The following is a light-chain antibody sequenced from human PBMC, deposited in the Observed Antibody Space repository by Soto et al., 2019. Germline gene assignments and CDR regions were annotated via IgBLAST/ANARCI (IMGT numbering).Light chain of an antibody. J-gene: IGKJ1*01. CDR2: DAS. Sequence: EIVMTQSPATLSVSPGERATLSCRASQSVSSSYLAWYQQKPGQAPRLLIYDASSRATGIPDRFSGSGSGTDFTLTISRLGPEDFAVYYCQQYGSSPGTFGQGTKVDIK. CDR1: QSVSSSY. V-gene: IGKV3-20*01. CDR3: QQYGSSPGT.